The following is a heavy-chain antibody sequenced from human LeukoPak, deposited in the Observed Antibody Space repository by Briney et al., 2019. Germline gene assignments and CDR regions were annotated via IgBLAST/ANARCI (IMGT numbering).Heavy chain of an antibody. CDR3: ARGFSGYHLDY. V-gene: IGHV3-74*01. CDR2: INSDGSST. Sequence: PGGSLRLSCAASGFTFSSYWMHWVRQAPGKGLVWVSHINSDGSSTSYADSVKGRFTISRDNAKNTVYLQMNSLRAEDTAVYFCARGFSGYHLDYWGQGTLVTVSS. CDR1: GFTFSSYW. J-gene: IGHJ4*02. D-gene: IGHD3-22*01.